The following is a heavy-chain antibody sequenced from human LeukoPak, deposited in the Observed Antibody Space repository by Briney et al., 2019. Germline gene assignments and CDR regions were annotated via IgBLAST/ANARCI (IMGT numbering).Heavy chain of an antibody. CDR2: ITSSSDYT. D-gene: IGHD5-18*01. J-gene: IGHJ4*02. Sequence: PGGSLRLSCAASGFTFSDSYMSWIRQAPGKGLEWVSYITSSSDYTNYVDSLKGRFTISRDNAKNSLYLQMNSLRAEDTAVYYCATDSGSSYGSSNYWGQGTLVTVSS. CDR3: ATDSGSSYGSSNY. CDR1: GFTFSDSY. V-gene: IGHV3-11*06.